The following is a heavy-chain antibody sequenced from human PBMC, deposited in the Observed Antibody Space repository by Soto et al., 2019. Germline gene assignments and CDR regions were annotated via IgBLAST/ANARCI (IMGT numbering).Heavy chain of an antibody. CDR1: GFTFSDYY. J-gene: IGHJ1*01. V-gene: IGHV3-11*01. CDR2: ISSSGSTI. Sequence: GSLRLSCAASGFTFSDYYMSWIRQAPGKGLEWVSYISSSGSTIYYADSVKGRFTISRDNAKNSLYLQMNSLRAEDTAVYYCARVGGYYYDSSGYYLTAPEYFQHWGQGTLVTVSS. D-gene: IGHD3-22*01. CDR3: ARVGGYYYDSSGYYLTAPEYFQH.